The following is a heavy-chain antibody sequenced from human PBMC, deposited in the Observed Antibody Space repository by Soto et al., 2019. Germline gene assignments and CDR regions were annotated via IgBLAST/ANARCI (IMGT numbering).Heavy chain of an antibody. Sequence: QVQLVQSGAEVKKPGASVKVSCKASGYTFTSYDINWVRQATGQGLVWMGWMNPNSGNTGYAQKFQGRVTMTRNTSISTAYIGLSSLRSEDTAVYYCAREHSSSWRFDYWGQGTLVTVSS. CDR3: AREHSSSWRFDY. CDR1: GYTFTSYD. D-gene: IGHD6-13*01. CDR2: MNPNSGNT. V-gene: IGHV1-8*01. J-gene: IGHJ4*02.